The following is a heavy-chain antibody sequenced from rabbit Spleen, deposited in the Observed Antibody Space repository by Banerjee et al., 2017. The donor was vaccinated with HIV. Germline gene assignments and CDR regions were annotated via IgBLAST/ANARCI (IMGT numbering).Heavy chain of an antibody. CDR2: IYTGSSGST. CDR3: ARDSTSSIPNL. CDR1: GFSFSSNYY. D-gene: IGHD7-1*01. Sequence: QSLEESGGDLVKPGASLTLTCTASGFSFSSNYYMCWVRQAPGKGLEWIACIYTGSSGSTYYASWAKGRFTISKTSSTTVTLQMTSLTAADTATYFCARDSTSSIPNLWGQGTLVTVS. J-gene: IGHJ4*01. V-gene: IGHV1S40*01.